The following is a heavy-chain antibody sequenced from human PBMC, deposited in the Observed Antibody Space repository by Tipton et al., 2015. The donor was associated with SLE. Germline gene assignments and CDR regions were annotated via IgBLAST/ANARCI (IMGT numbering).Heavy chain of an antibody. V-gene: IGHV3-30-3*01. CDR1: GFTFSSYA. CDR3: ARGGHSSGGMDV. CDR2: ISYDGSNK. D-gene: IGHD4-11*01. J-gene: IGHJ6*02. Sequence: SLRLSCAASGFTFSSYAMHWVRQAPGKGLEWVAVISYDGSNKYYADSVKGRFTISRDNSKNTLHLQMNSLRAEDTAVYYCARGGHSSGGMDVWGQGTTVTVSS.